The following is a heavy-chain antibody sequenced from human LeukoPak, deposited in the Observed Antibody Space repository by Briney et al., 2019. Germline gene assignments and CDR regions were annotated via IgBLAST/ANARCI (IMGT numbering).Heavy chain of an antibody. J-gene: IGHJ4*02. D-gene: IGHD1-26*01. CDR2: INPNSGDT. Sequence: ASVNVSCKASGYTLTAYYMHWVRQAPGQGLEWMGWINPNSGDTNYAQKFQGRVTMTRDTSISTAYMELSRLTSDDTAVYYCARDWRGSYFPDSWGQGTLVTVSS. CDR3: ARDWRGSYFPDS. V-gene: IGHV1-2*02. CDR1: GYTLTAYY.